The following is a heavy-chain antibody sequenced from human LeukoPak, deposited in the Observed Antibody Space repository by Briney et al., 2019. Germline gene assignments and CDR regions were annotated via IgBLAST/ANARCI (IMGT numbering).Heavy chain of an antibody. CDR1: GFAFGSYA. V-gene: IGHV3-23*01. CDR2: ISGSGGSI. J-gene: IGHJ6*02. CDR3: AKEQKAYYYYGMDV. Sequence: GGSLRLSCAASGFAFGSYAMNWVRQAPGKGLEWVSVISGSGGSIYYADSVKGRFTISRDNSKNTLYLQMNSLRAEDTAVYYCAKEQKAYYYYGMDVWGQGTTVTVSS.